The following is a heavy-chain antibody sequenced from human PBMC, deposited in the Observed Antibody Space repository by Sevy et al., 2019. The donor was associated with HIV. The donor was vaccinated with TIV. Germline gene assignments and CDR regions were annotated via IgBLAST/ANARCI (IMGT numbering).Heavy chain of an antibody. CDR3: ARHGSWSFYFDY. J-gene: IGHJ4*02. CDR2: IYYTATT. D-gene: IGHD6-13*01. CDR1: DDSISSSNYF. V-gene: IGHV4-39*01. Sequence: SETLSLTCSVSDDSISSSNYFRGWIRQTPGKGLEWIGSIYYTATTYYNPSLKSRFTLSVDTSKKQFSLKLSSVTAADTAVYYCARHGSWSFYFDYWGQGILVTVSS.